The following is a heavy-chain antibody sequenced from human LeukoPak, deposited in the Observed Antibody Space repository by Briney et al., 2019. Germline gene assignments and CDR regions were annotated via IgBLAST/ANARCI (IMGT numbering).Heavy chain of an antibody. J-gene: IGHJ4*02. CDR1: GASIRNKF. V-gene: IGHV4-59*01. CDR2: ISYTGTT. D-gene: IGHD3-3*01. CDR3: ARDTSGYYGRYEH. Sequence: SETLSLTCDVSGASIRNKFWSWLRHPPGKALEWIGYISYTGTTNYNPSLQSRVTISVDTSKNQLSLKLTSMTAADTAVYYCARDTSGYYGRYEHWGRGTLVTVSS.